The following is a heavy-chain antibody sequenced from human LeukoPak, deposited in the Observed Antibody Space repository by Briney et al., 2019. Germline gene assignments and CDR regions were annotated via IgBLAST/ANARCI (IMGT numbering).Heavy chain of an antibody. V-gene: IGHV1-24*01. D-gene: IGHD3-10*01. CDR2: FDPEDGET. CDR3: ARPGYGSGSRPSLYYFDY. CDR1: GYTLTELS. Sequence: ASVKVSCKVSGYTLTELSMHWVRQAPGKGLEWMGGFDPEDGETIYAQKFQGRVTITADKSTSTAYMELSSLRSEDTAVYYCARPGYGSGSRPSLYYFDYWGQGTLVTVSS. J-gene: IGHJ4*02.